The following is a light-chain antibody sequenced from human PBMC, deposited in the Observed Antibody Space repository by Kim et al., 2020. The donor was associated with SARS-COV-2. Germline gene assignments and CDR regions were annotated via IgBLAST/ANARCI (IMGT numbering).Light chain of an antibody. CDR2: DAT. CDR3: SSCLSGTTYWV. J-gene: IGLJ3*02. Sequence: SVSGSLGQSITISCTGPHSGIRGYKYVSWYQHHPGKAPKLLISDATQRPSGISSRFSGSKSGNTASLTISGLQAEDEATYYCSSCLSGTTYWVFGGGTQLTVL. V-gene: IGLV2-14*03. CDR1: HSGIRGYKY.